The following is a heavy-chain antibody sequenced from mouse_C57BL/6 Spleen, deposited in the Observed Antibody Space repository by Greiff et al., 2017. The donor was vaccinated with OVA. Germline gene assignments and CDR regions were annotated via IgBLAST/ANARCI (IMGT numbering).Heavy chain of an antibody. D-gene: IGHD2-3*01. Sequence: VQLQQSGPELVKPGASVKMSCKASGYTFTDYNMHWVKQSHGKSLEWIGYINPNNGGTSYNQKFKGKATLTVNKSSSTAYMELRSRTSEDSAVYYCARGGDGYYEAWFAYWGQGTLVTVSA. CDR3: ARGGDGYYEAWFAY. V-gene: IGHV1-22*01. J-gene: IGHJ3*01. CDR1: GYTFTDYN. CDR2: INPNNGGT.